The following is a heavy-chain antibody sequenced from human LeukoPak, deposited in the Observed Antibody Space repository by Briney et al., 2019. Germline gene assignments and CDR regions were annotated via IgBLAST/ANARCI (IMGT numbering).Heavy chain of an antibody. CDR3: ARERYYDSSGYHPFFDY. CDR1: GGSISSGSYY. V-gene: IGHV4-61*02. D-gene: IGHD3-22*01. CDR2: IYTSGST. Sequence: PSQTLSLTCTVSGGSISSGSYYWSWIRQPAGKGLEWIGRIYTSGSTNYNPSLKSRVTISVDTSKNQFSLKLSSVTAADTAVYYCARERYYDSSGYHPFFDYWGQGTLVTASS. J-gene: IGHJ4*02.